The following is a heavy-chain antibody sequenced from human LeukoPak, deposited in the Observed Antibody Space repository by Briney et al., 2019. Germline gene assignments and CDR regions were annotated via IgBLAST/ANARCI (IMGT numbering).Heavy chain of an antibody. D-gene: IGHD3-10*01. V-gene: IGHV1-2*02. CDR2: INPKSGGT. Sequence: ASVKVSFKASGYTFNGYYMHWVRQAPGQGLEWMGWINPKSGGTNYAQKFQGRVTMTRDTSISTAYMEMSRLRSDDTAVYYCARNLWFGESSDAFDMWGQGTMVTVSS. CDR1: GYTFNGYY. J-gene: IGHJ3*02. CDR3: ARNLWFGESSDAFDM.